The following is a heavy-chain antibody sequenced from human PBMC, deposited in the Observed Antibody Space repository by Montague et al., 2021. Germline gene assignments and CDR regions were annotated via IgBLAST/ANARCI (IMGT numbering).Heavy chain of an antibody. CDR2: VYKRGDT. V-gene: IGHV4-4*07. CDR1: GDSISSYEYY. J-gene: IGHJ3*02. Sequence: SETLSLTCSVSGDSISSYEYYWTWIRQPAGRGLEWIGRVYKRGDTNTNSSLRRRLPLSVDTSKNHFSLTLNSVTAADTAVSFCARDLPVVAPCAREHKGAFDNWGQGTMVTVSS. D-gene: IGHD1-26*01. CDR3: ARDLPVVAPCAREHKGAFDN.